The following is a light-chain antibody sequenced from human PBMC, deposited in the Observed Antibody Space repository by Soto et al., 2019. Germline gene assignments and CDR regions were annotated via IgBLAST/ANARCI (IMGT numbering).Light chain of an antibody. CDR1: NGNIASHY. Sequence: NFMLTQSHSVSESPGKTITISCTGNNGNIASHYVQWFQQRPGRAPTTVIYEDNNRPSGVPDRFSASVDGSSNSASLTISGLEPEDEADYFCQSFGDNAVVFGGGTKLTVL. J-gene: IGLJ2*01. CDR3: QSFGDNAVV. CDR2: EDN. V-gene: IGLV6-57*02.